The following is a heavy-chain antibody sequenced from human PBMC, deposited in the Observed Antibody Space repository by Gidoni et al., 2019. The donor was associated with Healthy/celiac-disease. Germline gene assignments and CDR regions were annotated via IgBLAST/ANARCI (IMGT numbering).Heavy chain of an antibody. CDR3: TTDVEMATITRSRRWFDP. D-gene: IGHD5-12*01. J-gene: IGHJ5*02. CDR2: IKSKTDGGTT. Sequence: EVQLVESGGGLVKPGGSLRLSCAASGFPFSNAWLRWVRQAPGKGLEWVGRIKSKTDGGTTDYAAPVKGRFTISRDDSKNTLYLQMNSLKTEDTAVYYCTTDVEMATITRSRRWFDPWGQGTLVTVSS. CDR1: GFPFSNAW. V-gene: IGHV3-15*01.